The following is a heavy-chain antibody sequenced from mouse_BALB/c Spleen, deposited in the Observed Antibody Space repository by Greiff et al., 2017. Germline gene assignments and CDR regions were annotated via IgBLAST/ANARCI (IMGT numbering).Heavy chain of an antibody. CDR3: GRDYRYDEGPLYYAMDY. CDR2: IYPVSGET. J-gene: IGHJ4*01. Sequence: QVHVKQSGAELASPGASVTLSCKASGYTFTDHIMNWVKKRPGQGLEWIGRIYPVSGETNYNQKFMGKATFSVDRSSSTVYMVLNSLTSEDPAVYYCGRDYRYDEGPLYYAMDYWGQGTSVTVSS. D-gene: IGHD2-14*01. CDR1: GYTFTDHI. V-gene: IGHV1-11*01.